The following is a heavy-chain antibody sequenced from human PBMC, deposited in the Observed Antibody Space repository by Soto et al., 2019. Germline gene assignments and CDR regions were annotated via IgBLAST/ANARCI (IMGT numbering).Heavy chain of an antibody. J-gene: IGHJ3*02. D-gene: IGHD1-26*01. V-gene: IGHV1-69*13. CDR2: IIPIFGTA. CDR1: GGTFSSYA. Sequence: SVKVSCKASGGTFSSYAISWVRQAPGQGLEWMGGIIPIFGTANYAQKFQGRVTITADESTSTAYMELSSLRSEDTAVYYCARGWELRLDAFDIWGQGTMVTVSS. CDR3: ARGWELRLDAFDI.